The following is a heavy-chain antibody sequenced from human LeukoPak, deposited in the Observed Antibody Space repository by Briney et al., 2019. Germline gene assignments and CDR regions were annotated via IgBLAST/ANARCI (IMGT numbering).Heavy chain of an antibody. V-gene: IGHV1-18*01. J-gene: IGHJ6*02. CDR1: GYTFTSYG. CDR2: ISAYNGNT. CDR3: AREGVVVPAAVPSYYYYGMDV. D-gene: IGHD2-2*01. Sequence: ASVNVSCKASGYTFTSYGISWVRQAPGQGLEWMGWISAYNGNTNYAQKLQGRVTMTTDTSTSTAYMELRSLRSDDTAVYYCAREGVVVPAAVPSYYYYGMDVWGQGTTVTVSS.